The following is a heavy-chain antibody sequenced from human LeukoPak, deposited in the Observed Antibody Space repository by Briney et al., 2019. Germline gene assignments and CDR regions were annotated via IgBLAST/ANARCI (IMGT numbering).Heavy chain of an antibody. D-gene: IGHD3-3*01. CDR3: ARRGHFEFWSGYFQRLEGWFDP. CDR2: IKQDGSEK. Sequence: GGALRLSCAASGFRFSTYWTSWVRQAPGKGLEWVANIKQDGSEKYYADSVKGGFTVSRDNAKNSLYLEMNSLRAEDTAVYYCARRGHFEFWSGYFQRLEGWFDPWGQGTLVTVSS. J-gene: IGHJ5*02. CDR1: GFRFSTYW. V-gene: IGHV3-7*01.